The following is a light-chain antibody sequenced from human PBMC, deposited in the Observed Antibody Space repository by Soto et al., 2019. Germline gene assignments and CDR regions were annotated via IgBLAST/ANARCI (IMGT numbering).Light chain of an antibody. CDR1: QGISNG. J-gene: IGKJ1*01. V-gene: IGKV1-6*01. Sequence: AIQMTQSPSSLSASVGDRVTITCRASQGISNGLGWYQQKPGKAPKLLIYAASRLQSGVPSRFIRSGAGTDFTLTISSLQPEDFATYYCLQDYNYPWTFGQGTKVEIK. CDR2: AAS. CDR3: LQDYNYPWT.